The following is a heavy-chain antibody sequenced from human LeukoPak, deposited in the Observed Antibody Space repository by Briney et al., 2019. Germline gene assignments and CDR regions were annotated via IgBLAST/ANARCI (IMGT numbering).Heavy chain of an antibody. CDR1: GGSISNYY. V-gene: IGHV4-59*08. D-gene: IGHD3-16*01. CDR2: IYSSGRT. CDR3: ARLSPHGGGGTFFDY. J-gene: IGHJ4*02. Sequence: SETLSLTCTVSGGSISNYYWSWIRQPPGKGLEWIGRIYSSGRTHYNPSLESRLTMSLDTSANQFSLKLTSVTATDTAGYYCARLSPHGGGGTFFDYWGQGTLVTVSS.